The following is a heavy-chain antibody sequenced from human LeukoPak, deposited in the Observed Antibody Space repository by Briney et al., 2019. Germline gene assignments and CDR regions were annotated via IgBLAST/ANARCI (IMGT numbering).Heavy chain of an antibody. V-gene: IGHV4-34*01. Sequence: SETLSLTCAVYGGSFSGYYWSWIRQPPGKGLEWIGEVNHSGSTNYNPSLKGRVTISVDTSKNQFSLKLSSVTAADTAVYYCANTNGGYADWGQGTLVTVSS. CDR2: VNHSGST. CDR1: GGSFSGYY. D-gene: IGHD1-1*01. CDR3: ANTNGGYAD. J-gene: IGHJ4*02.